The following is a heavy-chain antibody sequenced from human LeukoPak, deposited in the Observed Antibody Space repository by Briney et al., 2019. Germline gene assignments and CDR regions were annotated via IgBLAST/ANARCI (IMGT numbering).Heavy chain of an antibody. J-gene: IGHJ5*02. D-gene: IGHD3-10*01. CDR2: ISGSGGST. CDR1: GFTFSSYA. Sequence: GGSLRLSCAASGFTFSSYAMSWVRQAPGKGLEWVSAISGSGGSTYYADSVKGRFTISRDNSKNTLYLQMNSLRAEDTAVYYCAKDVWFGEGLRWFDPWGRGTLVTVSS. CDR3: AKDVWFGEGLRWFDP. V-gene: IGHV3-23*01.